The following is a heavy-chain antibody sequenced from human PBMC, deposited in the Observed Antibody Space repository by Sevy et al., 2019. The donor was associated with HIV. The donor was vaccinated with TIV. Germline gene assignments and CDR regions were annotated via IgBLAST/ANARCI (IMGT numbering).Heavy chain of an antibody. CDR2: IDQDGSEE. Sequence: GGSLRLSCAASAFTFSSYWMTWVHQAPGKELEWVANIDQDGSEENYVDSVKGRFTIFRDNAKNSLFLQMNSLRAEDTDVYYCARTGSYAVTYYYYYAMDVWGPGTTVTVSS. D-gene: IGHD3-16*01. V-gene: IGHV3-7*02. J-gene: IGHJ6*02. CDR1: AFTFSSYW. CDR3: ARTGSYAVTYYYYYAMDV.